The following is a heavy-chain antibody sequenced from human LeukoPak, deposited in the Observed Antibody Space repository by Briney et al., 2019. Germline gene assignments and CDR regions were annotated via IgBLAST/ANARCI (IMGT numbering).Heavy chain of an antibody. D-gene: IGHD2-2*01. CDR3: AHGSMYQLDY. Sequence: PSETLSLTCTVSGGSISSSSYYWGWIRQPPGKGLEWVSSISSSGSYIYYADSVKGRFTISRDNSKNTLYLQMNSLRAEDTAVYYCAHGSMYQLDYWGQGTLVTVSS. J-gene: IGHJ4*02. V-gene: IGHV3-21*04. CDR1: GGSISSSS. CDR2: ISSSGSYI.